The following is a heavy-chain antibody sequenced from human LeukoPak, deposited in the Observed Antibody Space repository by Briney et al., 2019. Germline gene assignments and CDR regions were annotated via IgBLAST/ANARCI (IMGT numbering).Heavy chain of an antibody. V-gene: IGHV1-69*05. CDR2: IIPIFGTA. CDR1: GGTFSSYA. Sequence: SVKDSCKASGGTFSSYAISWVRQAPGQGLEWMGGIIPIFGTANYAQKFQGRVTITTDGSTSTAYMELSSLRSEDTAVCYCARESRGCSSTSCFPGSNWFDPWGQGTLVTVSS. CDR3: ARESRGCSSTSCFPGSNWFDP. J-gene: IGHJ5*02. D-gene: IGHD2-2*01.